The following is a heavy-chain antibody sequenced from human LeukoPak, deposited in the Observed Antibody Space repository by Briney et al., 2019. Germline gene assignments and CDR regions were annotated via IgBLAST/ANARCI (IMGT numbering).Heavy chain of an antibody. V-gene: IGHV1-3*01. CDR3: AGDCSSTSCYYKFTGWFDP. J-gene: IGHJ5*02. D-gene: IGHD2-2*01. CDR2: INAGNGNT. Sequence: GASVKVSCKASGYTFTSYAMHWVRQAPGQRLEWMGWINAGNGNTKYSQKFRGRVTITRDTSASTAYMELSSLRSEDTAVYYCAGDCSSTSCYYKFTGWFDPWGQGTLVTVSS. CDR1: GYTFTSYA.